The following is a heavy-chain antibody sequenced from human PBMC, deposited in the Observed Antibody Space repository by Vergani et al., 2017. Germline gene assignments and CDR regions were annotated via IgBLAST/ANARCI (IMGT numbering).Heavy chain of an antibody. CDR1: GFTFDDYA. Sequence: VQLVESGGGLVQPGRSLRLSCAASGFTFDDYAMHWVRQAPGKGLEWVAVIWYDGSNKYYADSVKGRFTISRDNSKNTLYLQMNSLRAEDTAVYYCAKDGGSSWYLVDYWGQGTLVTVSS. CDR3: AKDGGSSWYLVDY. V-gene: IGHV3-33*06. D-gene: IGHD6-13*01. J-gene: IGHJ4*02. CDR2: IWYDGSNK.